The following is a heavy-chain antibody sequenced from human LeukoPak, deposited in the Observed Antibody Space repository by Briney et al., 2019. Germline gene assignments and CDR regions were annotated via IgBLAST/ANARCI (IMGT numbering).Heavy chain of an antibody. Sequence: GGSLRLSCAASGFTFSSSAMSWVRQAPGKGLEWVAVIWYDGSNKYYADSVKGRFTISRDNSKNTLYLQMNSLRAEDTAVYYCARSSYCSSTSCRIYYYGMDVWGQGTTVTVSS. J-gene: IGHJ6*02. D-gene: IGHD2-2*01. CDR2: IWYDGSNK. CDR3: ARSSYCSSTSCRIYYYGMDV. CDR1: GFTFSSSA. V-gene: IGHV3-33*08.